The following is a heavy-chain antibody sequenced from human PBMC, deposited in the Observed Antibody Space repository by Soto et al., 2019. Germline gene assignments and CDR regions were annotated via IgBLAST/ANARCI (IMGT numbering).Heavy chain of an antibody. V-gene: IGHV1-18*01. CDR1: GYTFTSYG. J-gene: IGHJ1*01. D-gene: IGHD2-21*01. CDR2: ISAYNGNT. Sequence: GASVKVSCKASGYTFTSYGISWVRQAPGQGLEWMGRISAYNGNTNYAQKLKGRVTMTTDTSTSTAYMEMRSLRSDDTAVYYCARVIPASDSYFQHWGQGSLVTVSS. CDR3: ARVIPASDSYFQH.